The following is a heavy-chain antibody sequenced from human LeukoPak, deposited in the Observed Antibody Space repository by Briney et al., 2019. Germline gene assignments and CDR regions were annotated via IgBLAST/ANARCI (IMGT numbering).Heavy chain of an antibody. D-gene: IGHD2-15*01. J-gene: IGHJ4*02. CDR1: GGSISSYY. V-gene: IGHV4-4*07. Sequence: KTSETLSLTCTVSGGSISSYYWSWIRQPARKGQDLIGRIYTSGSTNYNPSLKSRVTMSVDTSKNQFSLKLSSVTAADTAVYYCARDGSSGASCVPFDCWGQGALVTVSS. CDR3: ARDGSSGASCVPFDC. CDR2: IYTSGST.